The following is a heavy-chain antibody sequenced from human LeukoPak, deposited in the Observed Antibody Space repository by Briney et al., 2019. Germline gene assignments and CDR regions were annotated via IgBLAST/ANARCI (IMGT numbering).Heavy chain of an antibody. D-gene: IGHD1-26*01. CDR3: ARESGRGEGWFDP. Sequence: EASVKVSCXASGYTFTGYYMHWVRQAPGQGLEWMGWINPNSGGTNYAQKFQGRVTMTRDTSISTAYMELSRLRSDDTAVYYCARESGRGEGWFDPWGQGTLVTVSS. V-gene: IGHV1-2*02. CDR2: INPNSGGT. J-gene: IGHJ5*02. CDR1: GYTFTGYY.